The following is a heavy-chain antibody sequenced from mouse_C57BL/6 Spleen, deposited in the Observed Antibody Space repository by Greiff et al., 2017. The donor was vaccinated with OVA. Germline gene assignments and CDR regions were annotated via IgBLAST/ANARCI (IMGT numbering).Heavy chain of an antibody. CDR3: ARSEDYGSSYTWFAY. CDR2: ILPGSGST. J-gene: IGHJ3*01. V-gene: IGHV1-9*01. CDR1: GYTFTGYW. D-gene: IGHD1-1*01. Sequence: QVQLKESGAELMKPGASVKLSCKATGYTFTGYWIEWVKQSPGHGLEWIGEILPGSGSTYYNENFKGQATFTADPSSNTAYMQLSSLTTEDSAIYYCARSEDYGSSYTWFAYWGQGTLVTVSA.